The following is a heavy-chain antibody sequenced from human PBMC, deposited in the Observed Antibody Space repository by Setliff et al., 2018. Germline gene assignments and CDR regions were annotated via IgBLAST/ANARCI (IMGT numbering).Heavy chain of an antibody. V-gene: IGHV3-7*01. CDR2: IKEDGSEK. Sequence: GESLKISCATSRFTFSNYWMSWVRQAPGKGLEWVANIKEDGSEKYYVDSVKGRFTISRDNAKNSLDLQMDSLRAEDTAVYYCVRDRWKVVVNRGDDAFDPWGQGTMVTVSS. CDR1: RFTFSNYW. D-gene: IGHD2-15*01. CDR3: VRDRWKVVVNRGDDAFDP. J-gene: IGHJ3*01.